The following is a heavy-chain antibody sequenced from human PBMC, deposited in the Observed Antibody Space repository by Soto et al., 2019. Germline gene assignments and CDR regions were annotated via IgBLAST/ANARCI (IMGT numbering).Heavy chain of an antibody. J-gene: IGHJ3*02. CDR2: IYHSGST. CDR1: GRSISSYY. V-gene: IGHV4-59*12. D-gene: IGHD3-22*01. CDR3: ARVITYYYDSSGSKSSAFDI. Sequence: SDTLSLTCTVCGRSISSYYWSWIRQPPGKGLEWIGYIYHSGSTYYNPSLKSRVTISVDRSKNQFSLKLSSVTAADTAVYYCARVITYYYDSSGSKSSAFDIWGQGTMVT.